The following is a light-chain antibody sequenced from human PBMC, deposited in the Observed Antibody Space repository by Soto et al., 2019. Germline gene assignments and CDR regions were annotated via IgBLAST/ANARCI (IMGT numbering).Light chain of an antibody. CDR2: KAS. J-gene: IGKJ4*01. CDR1: QSISTW. Sequence: DIQMTQSPSTLSASVGDRVTITCRARQSISTWLAWYQQKPGKAPKLLIYKASSLEGGVSSRFSGSGAGTELNIGSGRLQPDDFATYYCQQYNTYPLTFGGGTTVEIK. V-gene: IGKV1-5*03. CDR3: QQYNTYPLT.